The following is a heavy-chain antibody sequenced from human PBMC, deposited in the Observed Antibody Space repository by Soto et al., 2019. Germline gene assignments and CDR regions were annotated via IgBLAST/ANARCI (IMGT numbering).Heavy chain of an antibody. V-gene: IGHV5-10-1*01. Sequence: GESLKISCKGSGYSFTSYWISWVRQMPGKGLEWMGRIDPSDSYTNYSPSFQGHVTIPADKSISTAYRQWSSLKPSDTAMYYCARHDCSSTSCYGFRDWFDPWGQGTLVTVSS. CDR2: IDPSDSYT. D-gene: IGHD2-2*01. CDR3: ARHDCSSTSCYGFRDWFDP. CDR1: GYSFTSYW. J-gene: IGHJ5*02.